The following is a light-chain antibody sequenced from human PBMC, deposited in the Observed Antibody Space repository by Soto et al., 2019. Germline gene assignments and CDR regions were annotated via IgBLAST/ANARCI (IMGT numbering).Light chain of an antibody. CDR2: DAS. CDR1: QGISTY. J-gene: IGKJ2*01. Sequence: DIQMTQSPSSLSASVGDRVTITCRASQGISTYLVWYQQRQGRAPKLLIYDASSLLSGVPSRFSGSGSETDFTLSISSLQPEDFATYYCQQSYRTPYTFGQGTKLE. CDR3: QQSYRTPYT. V-gene: IGKV1-39*01.